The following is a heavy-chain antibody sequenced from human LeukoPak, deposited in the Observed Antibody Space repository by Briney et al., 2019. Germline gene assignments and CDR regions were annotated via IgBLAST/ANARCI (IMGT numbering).Heavy chain of an antibody. CDR3: ARDPKSISIRPFYFDS. CDR1: GYSFTSYW. J-gene: IGHJ4*02. V-gene: IGHV5-51*01. CDR2: IFPGDSDV. D-gene: IGHD6-6*01. Sequence: KSGESLKISCKGSGYSFTSYWIGWVRQTPGKGLEWVGHIFPGDSDVRYSPSFQGHVTISADKSISTAFLQWNSLKASDTGVYYCARDPKSISIRPFYFDSWGQGTLVTVSS.